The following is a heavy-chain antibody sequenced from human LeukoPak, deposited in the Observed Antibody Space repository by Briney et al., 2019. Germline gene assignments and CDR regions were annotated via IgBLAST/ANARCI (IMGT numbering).Heavy chain of an antibody. V-gene: IGHV4-4*07. CDR2: IHTSGST. CDR1: GGSISTYY. Sequence: SETLSLTCTVSGGSISTYYWSWIRQPAGKGLEWIGRIHTSGSTNYNPSLKTRVTMSVDTSKNQFSLRLGSVTAADTAVYYCARDPTGIAAAGRWFDPWGQETLVTVSS. CDR3: ARDPTGIAAAGRWFDP. J-gene: IGHJ5*02. D-gene: IGHD6-13*01.